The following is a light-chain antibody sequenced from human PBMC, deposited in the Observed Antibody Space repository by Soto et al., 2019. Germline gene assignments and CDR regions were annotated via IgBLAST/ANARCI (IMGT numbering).Light chain of an antibody. V-gene: IGLV2-11*01. CDR2: DVT. J-gene: IGLJ3*02. Sequence: QSALTQPRSVSGSPGQSVTISCTGTSSDVGAYNYVSWYQQHPGKAPKLMIYDVTKRPSGVPDRFSGSKFGNTASLTISGLQAGDEAGYFCCSSSTTYVTWVFGGGTKLTVL. CDR3: CSSSTTYVTWV. CDR1: SSDVGAYNY.